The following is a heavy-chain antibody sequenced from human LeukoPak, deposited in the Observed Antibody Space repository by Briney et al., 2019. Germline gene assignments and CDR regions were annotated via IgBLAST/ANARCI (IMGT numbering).Heavy chain of an antibody. CDR3: ARGGLGSYGYGMDV. Sequence: GGSLRLSCAASGFIFNNYGMHWVRQAPGKGLERVAVIWYDGSNKYYGDSVKGRFSISRDNSKNTLYLEMNSLRAEDTAVYYCARGGLGSYGYGMDVWGQGTTVTVSS. V-gene: IGHV3-33*01. J-gene: IGHJ6*02. CDR1: GFIFNNYG. CDR2: IWYDGSNK. D-gene: IGHD3-16*01.